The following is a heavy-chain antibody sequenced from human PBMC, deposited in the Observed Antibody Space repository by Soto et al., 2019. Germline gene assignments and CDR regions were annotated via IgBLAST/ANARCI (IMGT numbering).Heavy chain of an antibody. J-gene: IGHJ4*02. Sequence: GASVKVSCKASGYTFTSYGISWVRQAPGQGLEWMGWISAYNGNTNYAQKLQGRVTMTTDTSTSTAYMELRSLRSDDTAVYYCAKYDSSGYYSWPHFDYWGQGTLVTVSS. CDR1: GYTFTSYG. CDR3: AKYDSSGYYSWPHFDY. V-gene: IGHV1-18*01. CDR2: ISAYNGNT. D-gene: IGHD3-22*01.